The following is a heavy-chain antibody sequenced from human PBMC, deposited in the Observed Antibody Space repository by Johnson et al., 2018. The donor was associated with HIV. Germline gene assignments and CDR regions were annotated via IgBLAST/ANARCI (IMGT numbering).Heavy chain of an antibody. V-gene: IGHV3-13*01. CDR1: GFTFSSYD. Sequence: VQLVEPGGGLVKPGGSLRLSCAASGFTFSSYDMHWVRQATGKGLEWVSAIGTAGDTYYPGAVKGRFTITTENAKNSLYLQLNSLRAGDTAVYYCARGWTVGTFDNAFDIWGQGTMVTVSS. CDR3: ARGWTVGTFDNAFDI. D-gene: IGHD4-23*01. CDR2: IGTAGDT. J-gene: IGHJ3*02.